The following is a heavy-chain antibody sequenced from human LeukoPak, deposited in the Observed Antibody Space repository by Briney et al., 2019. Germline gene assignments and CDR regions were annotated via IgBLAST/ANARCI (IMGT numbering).Heavy chain of an antibody. CDR1: GASISRYY. V-gene: IGHV4-59*08. D-gene: IGHD5-18*01. CDR3: ARHNVDTAIFDY. CDR2: IYYSGST. J-gene: IGHJ4*02. Sequence: SETLSLTCTVSGASISRYYWSWIRQPPGKGLEWIGYIYYSGSTNYNPSLKSRVTISVDTSKNQFSLKLSSVTAADTAVYYCARHNVDTAIFDYWGQGTLVTVSS.